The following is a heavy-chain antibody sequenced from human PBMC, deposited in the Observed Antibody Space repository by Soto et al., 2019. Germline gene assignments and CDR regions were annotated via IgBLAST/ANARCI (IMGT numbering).Heavy chain of an antibody. CDR2: ISGSGGRS. Sequence: EVQLLDSGGGLVQPGGSLRLSCEASGFTFSNYAMTWVRQGPGKGLEWVSGISGSGGRSYYADSVKGRFTISRDNSKSTLYLQMNSLRAEDTAVYYCAKAYFVWSSEQPYYFDSWGQGTLVTVSS. D-gene: IGHD3-16*01. CDR1: GFTFSNYA. J-gene: IGHJ4*02. CDR3: AKAYFVWSSEQPYYFDS. V-gene: IGHV3-23*01.